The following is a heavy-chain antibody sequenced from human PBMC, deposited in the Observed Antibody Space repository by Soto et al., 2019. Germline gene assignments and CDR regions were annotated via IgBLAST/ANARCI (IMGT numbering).Heavy chain of an antibody. J-gene: IGHJ5*02. CDR2: ISHSGIT. Sequence: QVQLQESGPGLVKPSGTLSLTYAVSGGSITSANWWTWVRQPPGGGLEWIGEISHSGITNYKASLKSRVTMSVDKTKNDVSLKLTSVTAADTAVYYCARVLRGWFDPWGQGTPVTVSS. CDR3: ARVLRGWFDP. CDR1: GGSITSANW. V-gene: IGHV4-4*02.